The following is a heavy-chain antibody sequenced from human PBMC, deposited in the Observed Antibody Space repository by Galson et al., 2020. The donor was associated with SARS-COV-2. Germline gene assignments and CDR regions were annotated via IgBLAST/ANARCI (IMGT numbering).Heavy chain of an antibody. CDR1: GFTFSSYW. CDR3: ARASGPPSTVDDAFDI. Sequence: GGSLRLSCAASGFTFSSYWVSWVRQAPGKGLEWVANIKQDGSEKYYVDSVKGRFTISRDNAKNSLYLQMNSLRAEDTAVYYCARASGPPSTVDDAFDIWGQGTMVTVSS. CDR2: IKQDGSEK. V-gene: IGHV3-7*04. D-gene: IGHD4-17*01. J-gene: IGHJ3*02.